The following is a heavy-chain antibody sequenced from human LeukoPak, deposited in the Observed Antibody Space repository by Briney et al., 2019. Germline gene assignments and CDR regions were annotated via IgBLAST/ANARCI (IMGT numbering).Heavy chain of an antibody. Sequence: PSETLSLTCTVSGGSISSYYRSWIRQPAGKAPEWIGRIYSSGIINYNPSLKSRVTMSLDNSKNQLSLKLSYVTAADTAVYYCARDTGKSGYPDYWGQGTLVTVSS. CDR1: GGSISSYY. D-gene: IGHD3-3*01. J-gene: IGHJ4*02. CDR3: ARDTGKSGYPDY. CDR2: IYSSGII. V-gene: IGHV4-4*07.